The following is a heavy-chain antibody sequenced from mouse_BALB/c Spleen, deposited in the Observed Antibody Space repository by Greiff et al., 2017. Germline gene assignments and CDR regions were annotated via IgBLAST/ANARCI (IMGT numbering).Heavy chain of an antibody. Sequence: VQLKQSGAELVRSGASVKLSCTASGFNIKDYYMHWVKQRPEQGLEWIGRIDPANGNTKYDPKFQGKATITADTSSNTAYLQLSSLTSEDTAVYYCAAITTATGYWGQGTTLTVSS. CDR2: IDPANGNT. CDR1: GFNIKDYY. V-gene: IGHV14-3*02. D-gene: IGHD1-2*01. CDR3: AAITTATGY. J-gene: IGHJ2*01.